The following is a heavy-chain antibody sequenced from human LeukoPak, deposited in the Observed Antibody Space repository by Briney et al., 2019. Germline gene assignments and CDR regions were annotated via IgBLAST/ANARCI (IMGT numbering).Heavy chain of an antibody. CDR1: GGSFSDHY. D-gene: IGHD6-13*01. Sequence: SETLSLTCAVYGGSFSDHYWSWIRQPPGKGLEWIGEINHSGRINYNPSLKSRLTMSLDTSKTHFSLKLSSVTAADTAVYYCARSRWAAPGSPGANWGQGSLVTVSS. V-gene: IGHV4-34*01. J-gene: IGHJ4*02. CDR3: ARSRWAAPGSPGAN. CDR2: INHSGRI.